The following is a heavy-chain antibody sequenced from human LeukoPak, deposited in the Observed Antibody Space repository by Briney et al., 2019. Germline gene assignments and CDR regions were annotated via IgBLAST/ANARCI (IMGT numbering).Heavy chain of an antibody. V-gene: IGHV3-23*01. D-gene: IGHD3-22*01. CDR2: ISGSGDNS. CDR1: GFTFNNYN. CDR3: TKKITFYYESSGYD. Sequence: PGGSLRLSCTASGFTFNNYNMNWVRQAPGKGLEWVSTISGSGDNSYYADSVRGRFTISRDNSKNTLYLQMNSLRAEDTAVYYCTKKITFYYESSGYDWGQGTLVTVSS. J-gene: IGHJ4*02.